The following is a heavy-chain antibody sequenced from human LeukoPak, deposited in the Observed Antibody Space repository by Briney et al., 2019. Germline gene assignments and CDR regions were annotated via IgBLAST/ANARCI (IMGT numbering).Heavy chain of an antibody. D-gene: IGHD3-22*01. CDR1: GFTFSSYE. J-gene: IGHJ3*02. V-gene: IGHV3-48*03. CDR2: ISSSGSTI. Sequence: PGGSLRLSCAASGFTFSSYEMNWVRQAPGKGLEWVSYISSSGSTIYYADSVKGRFTISRDNAKNSLYLQMNRLRAEDPAVFYCARTNYDSSLGAFDIWGQGTLVTVSS. CDR3: ARTNYDSSLGAFDI.